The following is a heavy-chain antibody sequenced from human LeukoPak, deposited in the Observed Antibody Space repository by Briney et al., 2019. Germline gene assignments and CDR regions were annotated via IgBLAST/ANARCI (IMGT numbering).Heavy chain of an antibody. CDR1: GYTFTSYD. Sequence: ASVKVSCKASGYTFTSYDINWVRQATGQGLEWMGWMNPNSGNTGYALKFQGRVTMTRNTSISTAYMELTSLRSEDTAVYYCARGPDYDFWSGQGVYWGQGTLVTVSS. J-gene: IGHJ4*02. D-gene: IGHD3-3*01. CDR3: ARGPDYDFWSGQGVY. V-gene: IGHV1-8*01. CDR2: MNPNSGNT.